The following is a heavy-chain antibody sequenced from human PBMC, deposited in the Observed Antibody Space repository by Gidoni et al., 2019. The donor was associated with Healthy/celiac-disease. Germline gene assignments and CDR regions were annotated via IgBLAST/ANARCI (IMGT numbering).Heavy chain of an antibody. CDR1: GFTFSNAW. V-gene: IGHV3-15*01. CDR2: IKSKTDGGTT. J-gene: IGHJ3*02. Sequence: EVQLVESGGGLVKPGGSLRLYCAASGFTFSNAWMRWVRQAPGKGLEWVGRIKSKTDGGTTDYAAPVKGRFTISRDDSKNTLYLQMNSLKTEDTAVYYCTTDPLLWFGEVGAAGVDAFDIWGQGTMVTVSS. D-gene: IGHD3-10*01. CDR3: TTDPLLWFGEVGAAGVDAFDI.